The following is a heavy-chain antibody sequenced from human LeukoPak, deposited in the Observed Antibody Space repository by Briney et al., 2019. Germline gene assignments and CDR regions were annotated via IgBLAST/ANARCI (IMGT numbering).Heavy chain of an antibody. D-gene: IGHD3-22*01. CDR3: AKDGLTTYYYDSSGYYYPGY. Sequence: GGSLRLSCAASGFTFSSYGMHWVRRAPGKGLEWVAFIRYDGSNKYYADSVKGRFTISRDNSKNTLYLQMNSLRAEDTAVYYCAKDGLTTYYYDSSGYYYPGYWGQGTLVTVSS. V-gene: IGHV3-30*02. CDR1: GFTFSSYG. J-gene: IGHJ4*02. CDR2: IRYDGSNK.